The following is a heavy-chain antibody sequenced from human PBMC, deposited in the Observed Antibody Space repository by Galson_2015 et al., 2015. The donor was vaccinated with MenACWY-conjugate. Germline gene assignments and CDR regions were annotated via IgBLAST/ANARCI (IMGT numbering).Heavy chain of an antibody. CDR3: AKGRSSWHYFDY. CDR1: GVSISTYA. Sequence: PRHSCGDAGVSISTYAVSSCGQPPGGERDWVSAITSSGSSTNYADCVKGRFTISRDNSKNTLSLQMNGLRAEDTAVYYCAKGRSSWHYFDYWGQGTTVTVSS. D-gene: IGHD6-13*01. V-gene: IGHV3-23*01. J-gene: IGHJ4*03. CDR2: ITSSGSST.